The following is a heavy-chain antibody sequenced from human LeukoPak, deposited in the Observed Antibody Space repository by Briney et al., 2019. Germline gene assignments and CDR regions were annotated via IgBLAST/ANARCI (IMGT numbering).Heavy chain of an antibody. D-gene: IGHD3-16*02. V-gene: IGHV3-7*01. CDR2: IKQDGSEK. CDR1: GFTFSSYW. J-gene: IGHJ4*02. Sequence: GGSLRLSCAASGFTFSSYWMSWVRQAPGKGLEWLANIKQDGSEKYYVDSVKGRFTISRDKAKNSLYLQMISLRAEDTAVYYCARVGGRYSPLGYWGQGTLVTVSS. CDR3: ARVGGRYSPLGY.